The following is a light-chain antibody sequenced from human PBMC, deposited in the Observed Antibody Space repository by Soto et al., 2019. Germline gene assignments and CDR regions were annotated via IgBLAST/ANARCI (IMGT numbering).Light chain of an antibody. CDR1: QNVSNNY. V-gene: IGKV3-20*01. CDR3: QQYGSSPPLT. CDR2: GAS. Sequence: EFVLTQSPGTLSLSPGERATLSCRASQNVSNNYLAWYQQKPGQAPRILIYGASTRATGIPDRFSGSGSGTDFTLTISRLEPEDFALYYCQQYGSSPPLTFGGGTKVEIK. J-gene: IGKJ4*01.